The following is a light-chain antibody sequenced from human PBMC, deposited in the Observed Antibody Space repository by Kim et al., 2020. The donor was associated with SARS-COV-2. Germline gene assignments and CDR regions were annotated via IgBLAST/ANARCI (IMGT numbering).Light chain of an antibody. J-gene: IGLJ2*01. V-gene: IGLV1-51*01. CDR2: DNN. CDR3: GTWDSSLSAGV. CDR1: SSNIGNNY. Sequence: GRTVTISCSGSSSNIGNNYVSWYQQLPGTAPKLLIYDNNKRPSGIPDRFSGSKSGTSATLGITGLQTGDEADYYCGTWDSSLSAGVFGGGTQLTVL.